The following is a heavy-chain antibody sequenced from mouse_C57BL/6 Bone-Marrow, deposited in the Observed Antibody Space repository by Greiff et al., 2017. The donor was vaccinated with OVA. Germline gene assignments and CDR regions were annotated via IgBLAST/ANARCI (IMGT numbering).Heavy chain of an antibody. Sequence: EVKVEESGGGLVQPGGSMKLSCAASGFTFSDAWMDWVRQSPEKGLEWVAEIRNKANNHATYYAESVKGRFTISRDDSKSGVYLQMNSLRAEDTGIYYCTTGGYYGSSYGFAYWGQGTLVTVSA. J-gene: IGHJ3*01. CDR2: IRNKANNHAT. V-gene: IGHV6-6*01. CDR3: TTGGYYGSSYGFAY. CDR1: GFTFSDAW. D-gene: IGHD1-1*01.